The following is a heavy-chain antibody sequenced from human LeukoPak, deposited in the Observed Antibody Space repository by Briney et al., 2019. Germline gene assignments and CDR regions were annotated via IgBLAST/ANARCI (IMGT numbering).Heavy chain of an antibody. D-gene: IGHD6-19*01. V-gene: IGHV3-30*18. J-gene: IGHJ4*02. CDR1: GFTFSYHG. CDR2: ISYDGSNI. CDR3: AKQKSSGYYEPFDH. Sequence: GGSLRLSCAASGFTFSYHGIHWVRQAPGKGLEWVALISYDGSNIYYADSVKGRFTISRDNSKNTLYLQMNSLRPEDTAVYYCAKQKSSGYYEPFDHWGQGTLVTVSS.